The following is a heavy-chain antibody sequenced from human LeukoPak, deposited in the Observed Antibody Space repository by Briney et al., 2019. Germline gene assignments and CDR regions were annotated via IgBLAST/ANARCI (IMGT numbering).Heavy chain of an antibody. CDR2: INPSGGST. V-gene: IGHV1-46*01. Sequence: ASVKVSCKASGYTFTNYFMHWARQAPGQGLEWMGIINPSGGSTSYAQKFQGRVTMTRDTSTSTVYMELSSLRSEDTAVYYCARSSHALPPPDLDYWGQGTLVTVSS. CDR3: ARSSHALPPPDLDY. J-gene: IGHJ4*02. CDR1: GYTFTNYF. D-gene: IGHD3-10*01.